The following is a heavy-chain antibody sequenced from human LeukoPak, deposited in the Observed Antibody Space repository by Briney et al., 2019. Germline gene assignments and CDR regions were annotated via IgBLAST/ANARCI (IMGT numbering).Heavy chain of an antibody. D-gene: IGHD3-3*01. CDR2: IIPIFGTA. J-gene: IGHJ3*02. V-gene: IGHV1-69*13. Sequence: GASVKVSCKASGGTFSSYAISWVRQAPGQGLEWMGGIIPIFGTANYAQKFQGRVTITADESTSTAYMELSSLRSEDTAVYYCAIEYDLRAFDIWGQGTMVTVSS. CDR3: AIEYDLRAFDI. CDR1: GGTFSSYA.